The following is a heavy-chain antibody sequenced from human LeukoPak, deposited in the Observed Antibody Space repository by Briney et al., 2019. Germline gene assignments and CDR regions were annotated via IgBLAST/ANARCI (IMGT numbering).Heavy chain of an antibody. CDR3: ARRPPYSSGWSEPFDY. J-gene: IGHJ4*02. Sequence: NPSETLSLTCAVSGGSISSSNWWSWVRQPPGKGLEWIGEIYHSGSTNYNPSLKSRVTISVDKSKNQFSLKLSSVTAADTAVYYCARRPPYSSGWSEPFDYWGQGTLVTVSS. CDR2: IYHSGST. D-gene: IGHD6-19*01. V-gene: IGHV4-4*02. CDR1: GGSISSSNW.